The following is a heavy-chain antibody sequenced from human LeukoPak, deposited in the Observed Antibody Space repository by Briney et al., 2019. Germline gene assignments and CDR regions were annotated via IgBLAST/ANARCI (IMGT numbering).Heavy chain of an antibody. J-gene: IGHJ5*02. CDR1: GGSISSYY. CDR3: ARGFNYDFWSGFWFDP. D-gene: IGHD3-3*01. Sequence: SETLSLTCTVSGGSISSYYWSWIRQPAGKGLEWIGRIYTSGSTNYNPSLKSRVTMSVDTSKNQFSLKLSSVTAADTAVYYCARGFNYDFWSGFWFDPWGQGTLVTVSS. CDR2: IYTSGST. V-gene: IGHV4-4*07.